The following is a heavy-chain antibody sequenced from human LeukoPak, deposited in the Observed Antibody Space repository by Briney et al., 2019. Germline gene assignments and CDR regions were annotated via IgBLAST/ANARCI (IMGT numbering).Heavy chain of an antibody. CDR1: GGSISSSSYY. D-gene: IGHD4-17*01. Sequence: SETLSLTCTVSGGSISSSSYYWGWIRQPAGKGLEWIGRIYTSGSTNYNLSLKSRVTTSVDTSKNQFSLKLSSVTAADTAVYYCAREGRNLDYGDYGDYWGQGTLVTVSS. J-gene: IGHJ4*02. CDR3: AREGRNLDYGDYGDY. CDR2: IYTSGST. V-gene: IGHV4-61*02.